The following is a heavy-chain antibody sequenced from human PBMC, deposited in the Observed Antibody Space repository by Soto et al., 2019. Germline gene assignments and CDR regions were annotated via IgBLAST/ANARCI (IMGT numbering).Heavy chain of an antibody. D-gene: IGHD4-17*01. Sequence: SETLSLTCTVSGGSISSSSYYWGWIRQPPGKGLEWIGSIYYSGSTYYNPSLKSRVTISVDTSKNQFSLKLSSVTAADTAVYYCARHAGTTTVVPDAFDIWGQGTMVTVSS. V-gene: IGHV4-39*01. CDR3: ARHAGTTTVVPDAFDI. J-gene: IGHJ3*02. CDR1: GGSISSSSYY. CDR2: IYYSGST.